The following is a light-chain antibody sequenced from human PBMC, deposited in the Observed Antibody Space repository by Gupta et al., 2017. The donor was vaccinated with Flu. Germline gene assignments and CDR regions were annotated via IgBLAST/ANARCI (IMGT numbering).Light chain of an antibody. CDR1: SSDVGGYNY. J-gene: IGLJ1*01. V-gene: IGLV2-14*01. CDR2: EVS. Sequence: SALTQPASVSGSPGQSITISCTGTSSDVGGYNYVSWYQQHPGKAPKLMIYEVSNRPSGVSNRFSGSKSGNTASLTISGLQDEDEADYYCSSYTSTSSPYVFGTGTKVSVL. CDR3: SSYTSTSSPYV.